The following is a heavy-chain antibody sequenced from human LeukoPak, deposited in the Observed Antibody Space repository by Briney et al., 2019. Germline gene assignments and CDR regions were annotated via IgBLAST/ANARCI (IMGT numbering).Heavy chain of an antibody. CDR2: ISYDGSNK. CDR3: AKEGYDFWSTYSRTHFDY. CDR1: GFTFSSYA. J-gene: IGHJ4*02. V-gene: IGHV3-30-3*01. D-gene: IGHD3-3*01. Sequence: QPGRSLRLSCAASGFTFSSYAMHWVRQAPGKGLEWVAVISYDGSNKYYADSVKGRFTISRDTSKNTLYLQMNSLRAEDTAVYYCAKEGYDFWSTYSRTHFDYWGQGTLVTVSS.